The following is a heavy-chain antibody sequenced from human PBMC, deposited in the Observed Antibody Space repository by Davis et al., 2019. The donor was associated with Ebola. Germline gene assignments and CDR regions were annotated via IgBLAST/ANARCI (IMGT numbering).Heavy chain of an antibody. D-gene: IGHD2-15*01. CDR1: GYTFIDYY. CDR3: AREEVVVVAAINYYYYGMDV. CDR2: FNPKSGGT. V-gene: IGHV1-2*06. J-gene: IGHJ6*04. Sequence: ASVKVSCKASGYTFIDYYIDWVRQAPGHGLEWMGRFNPKSGGTNYAQSFQGRVTVTRDTSISTAYMELSRLRSDDTALYYCAREEVVVVAAINYYYYGMDVWGKGTTVTVSS.